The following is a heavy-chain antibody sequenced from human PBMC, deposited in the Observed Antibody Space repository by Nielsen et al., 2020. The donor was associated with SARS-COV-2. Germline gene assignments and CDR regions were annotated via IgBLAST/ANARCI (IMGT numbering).Heavy chain of an antibody. D-gene: IGHD6-6*01. CDR2: INSDGSST. J-gene: IGHJ4*02. CDR1: GFTFSSYW. CDR3: ARGIAAFNY. V-gene: IGHV3-74*01. Sequence: GESLKISCAASGFTFSSYWMHWVRQAPGKGLVWVSRINSDGSSTSYADSVKGRFTISRDNAKNTLYLQMNSLRAEDTAVYYCARGIAAFNYWGQGTLVTVSS.